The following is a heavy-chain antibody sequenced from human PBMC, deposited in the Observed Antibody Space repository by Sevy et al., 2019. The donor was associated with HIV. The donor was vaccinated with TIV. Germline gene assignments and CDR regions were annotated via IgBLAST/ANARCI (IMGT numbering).Heavy chain of an antibody. CDR3: AGENAWGRGYS. Sequence: SETLSLTCTVSGGSITSLYWNWIRQPPGKGLEWIANIYYKGHINHNPSLKSRVTLSLDTSKNQFSLRLSSVTAADTAMYYCAGENAWGRGYSWGQGTLVTVSS. D-gene: IGHD1-26*01. J-gene: IGHJ4*02. V-gene: IGHV4-59*08. CDR1: GGSITSLY. CDR2: IYYKGHI.